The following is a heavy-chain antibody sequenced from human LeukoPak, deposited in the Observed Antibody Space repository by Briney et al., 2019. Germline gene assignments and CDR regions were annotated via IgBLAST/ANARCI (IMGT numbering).Heavy chain of an antibody. CDR3: EGTYYYDSSDDY. CDR2: ISGSGTST. CDR1: GFTFRSYA. J-gene: IGHJ4*02. Sequence: PGGSLRLSCAASGFTFRSYAMSWVRQAPGKGLEWVLAISGSGTSTYYADSVKGRFTISRDNSKNTLYLQMNSLRDEDTAVYYCEGTYYYDSSDDYWGQGTLVTVSS. V-gene: IGHV3-23*01. D-gene: IGHD3-22*01.